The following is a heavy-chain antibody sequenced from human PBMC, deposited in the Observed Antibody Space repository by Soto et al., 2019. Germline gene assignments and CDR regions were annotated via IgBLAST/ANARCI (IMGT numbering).Heavy chain of an antibody. CDR3: VSARASDSRREY. D-gene: IGHD3-22*01. CDR2: VSSGSSYI. V-gene: IGHV3-21*01. Sequence: PGGSLRLSCAASGFTFSLYAMIGVRQAPGKGLEWVSSVSSGSSYIHSADSLKGRFTISRDDAKTSLYLQMKSLRADGTAIYYCVSARASDSRREYSGQGSMVTVSS. J-gene: IGHJ4*02. CDR1: GFTFSLYA.